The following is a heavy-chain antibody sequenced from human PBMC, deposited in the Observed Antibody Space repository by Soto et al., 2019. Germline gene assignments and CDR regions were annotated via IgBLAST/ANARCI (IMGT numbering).Heavy chain of an antibody. CDR2: IFSDGSSI. D-gene: IGHD3-10*01. V-gene: IGHV3-74*01. CDR1: GFTFSSYW. CDR3: ARWGTLLWFGELFLGYYYGMDV. Sequence: GGSLRLSCAASGFTFSSYWMHWVRQAPGKGLVWVSRIFSDGSSIGYVDSVKGRFTISRDNAKNTLYLQMNSLRAEDTAVYYCARWGTLLWFGELFLGYYYGMDVWGQGTTVTVSS. J-gene: IGHJ6*02.